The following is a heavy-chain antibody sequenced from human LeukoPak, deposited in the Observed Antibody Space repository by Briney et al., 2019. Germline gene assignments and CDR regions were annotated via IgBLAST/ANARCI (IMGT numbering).Heavy chain of an antibody. CDR1: RDSITSSVYH. D-gene: IGHD6-19*01. J-gene: IGHJ4*02. V-gene: IGHV4-39*01. CDR3: ARRAAHGGWRFDY. Sequence: PSETLSLTCTVSRDSITSSVYHWDWIRQPPGKGLEWIGTIYYSGNTYYNPSLDSRATISVDASKTQFSLKLRSVTAADTAVYHCARRAAHGGWRFDYWGQGTLVTVSS. CDR2: IYYSGNT.